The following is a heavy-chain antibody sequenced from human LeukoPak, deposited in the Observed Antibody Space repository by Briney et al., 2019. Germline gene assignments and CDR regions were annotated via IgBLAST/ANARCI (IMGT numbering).Heavy chain of an antibody. V-gene: IGHV3-9*01. D-gene: IGHD3-16*01. CDR2: INWNSGSI. Sequence: GRSLRLSCAASGFTFDDYAMHWVRQAPGKGLEWVSGINWNSGSIGYADSVKGRFTISRDNAKNSLYLQMNSLRAEDTALYYCAKDSTAFPLPSCDHWGQGTLVTVSS. CDR3: AKDSTAFPLPSCDH. CDR1: GFTFDDYA. J-gene: IGHJ4*02.